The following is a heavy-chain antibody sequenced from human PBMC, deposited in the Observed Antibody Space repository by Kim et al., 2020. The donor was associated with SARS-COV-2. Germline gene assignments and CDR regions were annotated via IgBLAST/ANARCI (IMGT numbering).Heavy chain of an antibody. CDR3: ARDPRYSRGFDP. Sequence: SETLSLTCTVSGGSISSSSYYWGWIRQPPGKGLEWIGSIYYSGSTYYNPSLKSRVTISVDTSKNQFSLKLSSVTAADTAVYYCARDPRYSRGFDPWGQGTLVTVSS. CDR1: GGSISSSSYY. D-gene: IGHD1-1*01. V-gene: IGHV4-39*07. CDR2: IYYSGST. J-gene: IGHJ5*02.